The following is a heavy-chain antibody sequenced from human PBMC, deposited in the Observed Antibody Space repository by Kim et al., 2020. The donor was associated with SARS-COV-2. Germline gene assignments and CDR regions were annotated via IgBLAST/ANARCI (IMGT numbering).Heavy chain of an antibody. CDR2: ISGSGGST. J-gene: IGHJ6*03. D-gene: IGHD2-2*02. V-gene: IGHV3-23*01. CDR1: GFTFSSYA. CDR3: ATRSYQLLYGMVRYYYYMDV. Sequence: GGSLRLSCAASGFTFSSYAMSWVRQAPGKGLEWVSAISGSGGSTYYADSVKGRFTISRDNSKNTLYLQMNSLRAEDTAVYYCATRSYQLLYGMVRYYYYMDVWGKGTTVTVSS.